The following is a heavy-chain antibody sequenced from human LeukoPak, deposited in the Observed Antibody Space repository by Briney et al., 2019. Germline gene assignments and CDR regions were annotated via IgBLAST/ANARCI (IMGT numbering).Heavy chain of an antibody. J-gene: IGHJ4*02. V-gene: IGHV3-9*01. Sequence: GGSLRLSCATSGFTFDEYAMHWVRQAPGKGLVWVSGISWNSDTIAYAGSVKGRFTISRDNAKNSLYLQMNSLRAEDTALYYCAKDRDYGDLGVGFDFWGQGTLVTVSS. CDR2: ISWNSDTI. D-gene: IGHD4-17*01. CDR1: GFTFDEYA. CDR3: AKDRDYGDLGVGFDF.